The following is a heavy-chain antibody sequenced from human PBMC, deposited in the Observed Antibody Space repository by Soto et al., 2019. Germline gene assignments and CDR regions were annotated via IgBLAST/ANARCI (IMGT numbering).Heavy chain of an antibody. D-gene: IGHD3-22*01. J-gene: IGHJ4*02. CDR2: IYQTGST. V-gene: IGHV4-30-2*01. CDR1: GGSISSGGYS. CDR3: ARGSNRGGYDAGFDY. Sequence: QLQLQESGSGLVKPSQTMSLTCAVSGGSISSGGYSWSWIRQAPGKGLEWIGYIYQTGSTYYNPSPKSLDTVSLDRSSNQLSLKLNSVTAADTAVYYCARGSNRGGYDAGFDYWGQGTLVNVAS.